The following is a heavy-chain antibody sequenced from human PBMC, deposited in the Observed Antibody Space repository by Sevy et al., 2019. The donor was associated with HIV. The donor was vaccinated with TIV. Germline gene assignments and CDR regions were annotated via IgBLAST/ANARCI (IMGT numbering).Heavy chain of an antibody. Sequence: SETLSLTCTVSGGSISSYYWSWIRQPPGKGLEWIGYIYYSGSTNYNPPLKSRVTISVDTSKNQFSLKLSSVTAADTAVYYCARAGYYDSSGYYSPDAFDIWGQGTMVTVSS. CDR2: IYYSGST. V-gene: IGHV4-59*01. CDR1: GGSISSYY. CDR3: ARAGYYDSSGYYSPDAFDI. J-gene: IGHJ3*02. D-gene: IGHD3-22*01.